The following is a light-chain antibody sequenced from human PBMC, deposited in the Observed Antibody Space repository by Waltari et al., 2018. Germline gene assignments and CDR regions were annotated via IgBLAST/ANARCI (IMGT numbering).Light chain of an antibody. CDR3: QQYGSSVMYT. J-gene: IGKJ2*01. V-gene: IGKV3-20*01. CDR2: GAS. CDR1: QSLTKRY. Sequence: VLTQPPGTLSLSPGERATLSCRASQSLTKRYLAWYQQKPGQAPRLLIYGASSRAAGIPDRFSGSGSGTDFTLTISRLEPDDFAVYYCQQYGSSVMYTFGQGTKLEIK.